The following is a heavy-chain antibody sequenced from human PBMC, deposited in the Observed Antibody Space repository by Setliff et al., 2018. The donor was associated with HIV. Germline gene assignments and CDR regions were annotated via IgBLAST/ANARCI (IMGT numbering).Heavy chain of an antibody. Sequence: ASVKVSCKASGYTFTSYGISWVRQAPGQGLEWMGRINPNSGGTNYAQKFQGRVTMTRDTSISTAYMELSRLRSDDTAVYYCARDREIGEYCSGGGCYQDYWGQGTLVTVSS. CDR2: INPNSGGT. V-gene: IGHV1-2*06. D-gene: IGHD2-15*01. CDR1: GYTFTSYG. J-gene: IGHJ4*02. CDR3: ARDREIGEYCSGGGCYQDY.